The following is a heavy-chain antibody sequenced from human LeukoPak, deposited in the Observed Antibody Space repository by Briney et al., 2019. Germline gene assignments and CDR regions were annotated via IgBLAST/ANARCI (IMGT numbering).Heavy chain of an antibody. V-gene: IGHV4-4*07. D-gene: IGHD4-17*01. J-gene: IGHJ4*02. CDR3: ARGLWTTVTSYYFDY. CDR1: GGSISSYY. CDR2: IYTSGST. Sequence: PSETLSLTCTVSGGSISSYYWSWIRQPAGKGLEWIGRIYTSGSTNYNPSLKSRVTMSVDTSKNQFSLKLSSVTAADTAVYYCARGLWTTVTSYYFDYWGQGTLVTVSS.